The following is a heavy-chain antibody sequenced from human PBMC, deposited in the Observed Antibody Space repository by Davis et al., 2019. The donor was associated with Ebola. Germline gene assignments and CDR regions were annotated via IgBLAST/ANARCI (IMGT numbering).Heavy chain of an antibody. D-gene: IGHD3/OR15-3a*01. V-gene: IGHV4-39*01. CDR3: ARLDSQRYFDY. CDR1: AGSMSTGVYL. CDR2: SYYSGST. J-gene: IGHJ4*01. Sequence: SETLSLTCTISAGSMSTGVYLCGWVRQPPGQGLEWTGSSYYSGSTYYNPSLKTRATISLDPPNNQFSLNLDAVTAADTAMYYCARLDSQRYFDYWGRGTLVTISS.